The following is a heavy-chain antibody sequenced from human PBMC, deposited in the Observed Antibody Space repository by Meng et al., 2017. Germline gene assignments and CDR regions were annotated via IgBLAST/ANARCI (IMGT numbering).Heavy chain of an antibody. V-gene: IGHV4-34*01. D-gene: IGHD5-18*01. J-gene: IGHJ5*02. CDR3: AERGYSYVNWFDP. CDR1: GGSFSGYY. CDR2: INHSGST. Sequence: QVQLQKGGAGLLKPSETLSRTCAVYGGSFSGYYWSWIRQPPGKGLEWIGEINHSGSTNYNPSLKSRVTISVDTSKNQFSLKLSSVTAADTAVYYCAERGYSYVNWFDPWGQGTLVTVSS.